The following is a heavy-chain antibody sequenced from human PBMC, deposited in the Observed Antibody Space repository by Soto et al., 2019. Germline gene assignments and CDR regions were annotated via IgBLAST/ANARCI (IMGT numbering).Heavy chain of an antibody. V-gene: IGHV1-69*06. CDR1: WGTFSIYS. Sequence: ASVKVAFKASWGTFSIYSIILFLQAPLQWLELMGFMIPIFGTADYAENVQGMVTMTADKSTSTAYMELSSLRSEDTAVYYCAIHYHSAYNYGLEVWGQGTTVNVSS. J-gene: IGHJ6*01. D-gene: IGHD1-26*01. CDR3: AIHYHSAYNYGLEV. CDR2: MIPIFGTA.